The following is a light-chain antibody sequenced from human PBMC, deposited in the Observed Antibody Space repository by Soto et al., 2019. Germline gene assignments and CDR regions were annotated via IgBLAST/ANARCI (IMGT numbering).Light chain of an antibody. Sequence: DIQVTQSPSSLSASVGDRVTVTCRTSKSINSYLNWYQQKPGKAPKLLIYASTNLQSGVPARFSGSGFGTYFSLTISSLQPEDFATYYCQQSYSSPYTFGQGTKLEIK. V-gene: IGKV1-39*01. CDR1: KSINSY. CDR2: AST. J-gene: IGKJ2*01. CDR3: QQSYSSPYT.